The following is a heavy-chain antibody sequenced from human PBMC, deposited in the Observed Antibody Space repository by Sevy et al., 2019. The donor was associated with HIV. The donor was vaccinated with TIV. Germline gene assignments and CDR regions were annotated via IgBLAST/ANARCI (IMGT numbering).Heavy chain of an antibody. V-gene: IGHV3-21*06. D-gene: IGHD4-17*01. CDR2: ITVSSSYI. Sequence: GGSLRLSCPPSGFTFSTYTINWVRQAPGKGLEWVSSITVSSSYINYANSMKGRITISRDNVKNSLFLQMNSLRAEDTAVYYCARGSSNYGYEAFDIWGQGTMVTVSS. J-gene: IGHJ3*02. CDR1: GFTFSTYT. CDR3: ARGSSNYGYEAFDI.